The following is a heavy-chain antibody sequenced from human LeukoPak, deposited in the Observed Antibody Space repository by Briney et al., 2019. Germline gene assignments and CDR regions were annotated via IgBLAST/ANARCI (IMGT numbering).Heavy chain of an antibody. D-gene: IGHD5-12*01. CDR2: VYYSGSS. CDR1: GGSISSSGYY. V-gene: IGHV4-61*05. Sequence: SETLSLTCAVSGGSISSSGYYWGWIRQPPGKGLEWIGYVYYSGSSNYNPSLKTRVTISLDTSKNQFSLRLSSVTAADTAVYYCAHGRVATFFNYWGQGTLVTVSS. J-gene: IGHJ4*02. CDR3: AHGRVATFFNY.